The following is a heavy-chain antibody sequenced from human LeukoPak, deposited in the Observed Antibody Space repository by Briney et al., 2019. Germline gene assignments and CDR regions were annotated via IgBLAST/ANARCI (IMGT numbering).Heavy chain of an antibody. CDR3: GEEDAFDI. CDR1: GFTFSSYG. V-gene: IGHV3-30*03. CDR2: MSYDGSNK. J-gene: IGHJ3*02. Sequence: PGRSLRLSCAASGFTFSSYGMHWVRQAPGKGLEWVAVMSYDGSNKYYADSVKGRFTISRDNSKNTLYLQMNSLRAEDTAVYYCGEEDAFDIWGQGTMVTVSS.